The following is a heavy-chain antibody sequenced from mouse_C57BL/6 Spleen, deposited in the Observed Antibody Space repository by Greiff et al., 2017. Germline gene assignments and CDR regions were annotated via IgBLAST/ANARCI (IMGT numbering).Heavy chain of an antibody. J-gene: IGHJ2*01. CDR3: ARRGLWDGDFDY. CDR2: INPNNGGT. CDR1: GYTFTDYY. Sequence: EVQLQQSGPELVKPGASVKISCKASGYTFTDYYMNWVKQSHGKSLEWIGDINPNNGGTSYNQKFKGKAKLTVDKSSSTAYMELRSLTSEDSAVYYCARRGLWDGDFDYWGQGTTLTVSS. D-gene: IGHD4-1*01. V-gene: IGHV1-26*01.